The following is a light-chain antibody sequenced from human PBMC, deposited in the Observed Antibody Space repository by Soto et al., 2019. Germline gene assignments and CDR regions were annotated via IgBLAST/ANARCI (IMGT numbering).Light chain of an antibody. CDR3: QSYDRTLIISV. Sequence: QSVLTQPPSVSGATGQRVTISCTGSISNIGAGYDVHWYQQLPGTAPKLLIYANNNRPSGVPDRFSGSKSGTSASLAISWLQAEDEADYYCQSYDRTLIISVFGGGTKLTVL. V-gene: IGLV1-40*01. CDR1: ISNIGAGYD. J-gene: IGLJ3*02. CDR2: ANN.